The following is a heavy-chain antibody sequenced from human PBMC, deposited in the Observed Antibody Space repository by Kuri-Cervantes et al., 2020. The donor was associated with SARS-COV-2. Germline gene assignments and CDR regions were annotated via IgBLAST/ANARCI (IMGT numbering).Heavy chain of an antibody. CDR2: LDTSGST. D-gene: IGHD6-19*01. CDR1: GVSVAGGTYY. V-gene: IGHV4-61*09. J-gene: IGHJ4*02. Sequence: SQTLSLTCAVSGVSVAGGTYYWAWIRQPAGKGLEWIGHLDTSGSTTYNPSLKSRVTISLDTSNNQVSLRLTSATAADTAVYFCARVPSAGPVAGGVDYWGQGTLVTVSS. CDR3: ARVPSAGPVAGGVDY.